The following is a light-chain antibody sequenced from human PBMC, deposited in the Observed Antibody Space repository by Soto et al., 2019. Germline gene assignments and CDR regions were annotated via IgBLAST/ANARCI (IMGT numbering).Light chain of an antibody. CDR2: LNSDGSH. CDR3: QTWGTGIVV. V-gene: IGLV4-69*01. J-gene: IGLJ2*01. Sequence: QPVLTQSPSASASLGASVKLTCTLSSGLSSYAIAWHQQQPEKGPRYLMKLNSDGSHSKGEGIPDRFSGSSSGAERYLTISSLQSEDEADYYCQTWGTGIVVFGGGTKVTVL. CDR1: SGLSSYA.